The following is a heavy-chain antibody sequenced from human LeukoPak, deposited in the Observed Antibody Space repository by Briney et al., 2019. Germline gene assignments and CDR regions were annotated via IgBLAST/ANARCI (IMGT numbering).Heavy chain of an antibody. V-gene: IGHV1-2*02. CDR1: GYTFTGYY. Sequence: WASVKVSCKASGYTFTGYYMHWVRQAPGQGLEWMGWINPNSGGTNYAQKFQGRVTMTRDTSISTAYMELTRLRSDDTAVYYCARDRSSLYNGNYAFWGQGNPGHRLL. J-gene: IGHJ4*02. CDR3: ARDRSSLYNGNYAF. D-gene: IGHD5-12*01. CDR2: INPNSGGT.